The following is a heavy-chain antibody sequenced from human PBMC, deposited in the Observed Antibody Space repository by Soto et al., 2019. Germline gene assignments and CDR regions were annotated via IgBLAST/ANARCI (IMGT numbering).Heavy chain of an antibody. D-gene: IGHD3-22*01. CDR3: ARSGLRGDYDSSGPNPYYYGMDV. V-gene: IGHV1-3*01. J-gene: IGHJ6*02. Sequence: GASVKVSCEASGYTFTSYAMHWVRQAPGQRLEWMGWINAGNGNTKYSQKFQGRVTITRDTSASTAYMELSSLRSEDTAVYYCARSGLRGDYDSSGPNPYYYGMDVWGQGTTVTAP. CDR2: INAGNGNT. CDR1: GYTFTSYA.